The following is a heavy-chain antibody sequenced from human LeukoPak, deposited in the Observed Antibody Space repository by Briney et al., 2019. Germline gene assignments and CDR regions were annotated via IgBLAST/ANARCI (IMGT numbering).Heavy chain of an antibody. CDR2: IKNDGSEK. D-gene: IGHD6-13*01. CDR1: GFTFSSYW. J-gene: IGHJ4*02. CDR3: ARVGTAEGTLEDY. V-gene: IGHV3-7*01. Sequence: GGSLRLSCAAYGFTFSSYWMSWGRQAPGKGVEWVANIKNDGSEKYYVDSAKGRFTISRANAKNSVYLQMNSLRADDTAVYYCARVGTAEGTLEDYWGQGTLVTVSS.